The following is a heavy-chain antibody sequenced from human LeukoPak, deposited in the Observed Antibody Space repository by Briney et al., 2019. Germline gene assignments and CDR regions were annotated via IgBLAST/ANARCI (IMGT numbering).Heavy chain of an antibody. CDR1: GYSFTSYW. J-gene: IGHJ4*02. CDR3: ARAHYDILTGYYFDY. V-gene: IGHV5-51*01. CDR2: IYPGDSDT. Sequence: GESLKISCKGSGYSFTSYWIGWVRQMPGKGLEWMGIIYPGDSDTRYSPSFQGQVTISADKSISTAYLQWSSLKALDTAMYYCARAHYDILTGYYFDYWGQGTLVTVSS. D-gene: IGHD3-9*01.